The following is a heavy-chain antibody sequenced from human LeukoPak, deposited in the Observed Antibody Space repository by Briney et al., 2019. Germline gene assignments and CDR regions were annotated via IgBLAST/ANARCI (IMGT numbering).Heavy chain of an antibody. CDR1: GFTFDDYA. J-gene: IGHJ4*02. D-gene: IGHD3-22*01. CDR2: ISWNSGSI. V-gene: IGHV3-9*01. Sequence: PGGSLRLSCAASGFTFDDYAMHWVRQAPGKGLEWVSGISWNSGSIGYADSVKGRFTISRDNAKNSLYLQMNSLRAEDTALYYCAKDGGYDSSVVWGQGTLVTVSS. CDR3: AKDGGYDSSVV.